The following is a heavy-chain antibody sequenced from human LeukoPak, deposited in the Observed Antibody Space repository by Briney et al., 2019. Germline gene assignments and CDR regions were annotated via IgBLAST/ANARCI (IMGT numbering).Heavy chain of an antibody. CDR2: ISSSSSYI. CDR3: ARDQGRGYSYGS. Sequence: GGPLRLSCAASGFTFSSYSMNWVRQAPGKGLEWVSSISSSSSYIYYADSVKGRFTISRDNAKNPLYLQMNSLRAEDAAVYYCARDQGRGYSYGSRGQGTLVTVSS. J-gene: IGHJ4*02. CDR1: GFTFSSYS. D-gene: IGHD5-18*01. V-gene: IGHV3-21*01.